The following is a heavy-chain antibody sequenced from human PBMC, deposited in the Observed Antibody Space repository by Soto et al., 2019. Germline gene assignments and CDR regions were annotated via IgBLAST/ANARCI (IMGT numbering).Heavy chain of an antibody. V-gene: IGHV4-4*02. CDR2: IYHSGST. Sequence: PSETLSLTCAVSGGSISSSNWWSWVRQPPGKGLEGIGEIYHSGSTNYNPSLKSRVTISVDKSKNQFSLKLSSVTAADTAVYYCARGVRSFGQLYYFDYWGQGTLVTVSS. CDR1: GGSISSSNW. J-gene: IGHJ4*02. CDR3: ARGVRSFGQLYYFDY. D-gene: IGHD1-26*01.